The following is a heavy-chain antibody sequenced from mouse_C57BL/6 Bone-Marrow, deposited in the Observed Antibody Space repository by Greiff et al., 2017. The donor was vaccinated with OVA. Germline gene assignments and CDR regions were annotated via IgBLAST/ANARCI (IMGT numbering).Heavy chain of an antibody. J-gene: IGHJ4*01. V-gene: IGHV1-81*01. CDR3: ARQNSYYAMDY. CDR2: IYPRSGNT. Sequence: VKLQESGAELARPGASVKLSCKASGYTFTSYGISWVKQRTGQGLEWIGEIYPRSGNTYYNEKFKGKATLTADKSSSTAYMELRSLTSEDSAVYFCARQNSYYAMDYWGQGTSVTVSS. CDR1: GYTFTSYG.